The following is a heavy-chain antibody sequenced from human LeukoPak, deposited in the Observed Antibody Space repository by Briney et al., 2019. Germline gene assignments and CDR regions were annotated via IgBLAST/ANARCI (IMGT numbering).Heavy chain of an antibody. D-gene: IGHD3-16*01. CDR3: ARESHGVGYVWGSYSP. V-gene: IGHV1-18*01. CDR2: ISAYNGNT. CDR1: GYTFTSYG. J-gene: IGHJ5*02. Sequence: ASVKVSCKASGYTFTSYGISWVRQAPGQGLEWMGWISAYNGNTNYAQKLQGRVTMTTDTSTSTAHMELRSLRSDDTAVYYCARESHGVGYVWGSYSPWGQGTLVTVSS.